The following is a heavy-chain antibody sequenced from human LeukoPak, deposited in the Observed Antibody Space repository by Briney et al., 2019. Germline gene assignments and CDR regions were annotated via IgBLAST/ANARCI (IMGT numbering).Heavy chain of an antibody. J-gene: IGHJ6*03. CDR1: GFTFSSYS. CDR2: ISSSSSYI. D-gene: IGHD3-10*01. Sequence: GGSLRLSCAASGFTFSSYSMNWVRQAPGKGLEWVSSISSSSSYIYYADSVKGRFTISRDNAKKSLYLQMNSLRVEDTAVYYCARVYYGSGSLYYYYYYMDVWGKGTTVTISS. CDR3: ARVYYGSGSLYYYYYYMDV. V-gene: IGHV3-21*01.